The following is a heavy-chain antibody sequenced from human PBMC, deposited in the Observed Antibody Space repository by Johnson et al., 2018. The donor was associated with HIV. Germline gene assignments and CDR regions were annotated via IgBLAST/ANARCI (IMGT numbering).Heavy chain of an antibody. D-gene: IGHD6-6*01. V-gene: IGHV3-20*04. CDR2: VKWNGGRT. Sequence: VQLVESGGGVVRPGGSLRLSCEGSGFSFDDYGMNWVRQGPGKGLEWVAGVKWNGGRTGYADSVKDRFSISRDNVKNSLYLQMNSLRAEDTAVYYFARDVYGSLWKKDAFDILGQGTMVTVSS. CDR1: GFSFDDYG. J-gene: IGHJ3*02. CDR3: ARDVYGSLWKKDAFDI.